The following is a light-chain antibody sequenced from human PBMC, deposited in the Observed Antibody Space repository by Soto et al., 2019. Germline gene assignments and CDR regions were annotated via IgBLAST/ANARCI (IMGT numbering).Light chain of an antibody. J-gene: IGLJ1*01. CDR1: NSDVGGYNY. CDR2: EVS. V-gene: IGLV2-14*01. Sequence: QSVLTQPASVSGCPGQSITSACAGANSDVGGYNYVSWYQQHPGKAPELMIYEVSHRPSGVSNRFSGSKSDNTASLTISGLQAEDEADYYCSSYTSISTLYVFGTGTKVTVL. CDR3: SSYTSISTLYV.